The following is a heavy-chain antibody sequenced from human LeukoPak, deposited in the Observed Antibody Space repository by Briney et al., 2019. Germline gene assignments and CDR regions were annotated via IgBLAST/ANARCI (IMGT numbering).Heavy chain of an antibody. CDR3: AIPPLSGTGSSRPLAGMDV. J-gene: IGHJ6*02. CDR2: ISHTGSTM. Sequence: GGSLRLSCAASGFSFSSYSMNWVRQAPGKGLEWVSYISHTGSTMSYADSVKGRFTISRDNARNSLYLQMNSLRAEDTAVHYCAIPPLSGTGSSRPLAGMDVWGQGNTITVSS. D-gene: IGHD3-10*01. V-gene: IGHV3-48*04. CDR1: GFSFSSYS.